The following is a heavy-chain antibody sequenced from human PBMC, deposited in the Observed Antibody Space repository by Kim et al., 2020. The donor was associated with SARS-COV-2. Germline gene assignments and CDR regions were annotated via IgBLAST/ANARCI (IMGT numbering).Heavy chain of an antibody. Sequence: NEHPRLKSRVTRSLDESKSQFSLKVTSVTAADTAVYYCARKRADRSGFIDYWGQGALVTVSS. CDR3: ARKRADRSGFIDY. J-gene: IGHJ4*02. V-gene: IGHV4-59*01. D-gene: IGHD3-22*01.